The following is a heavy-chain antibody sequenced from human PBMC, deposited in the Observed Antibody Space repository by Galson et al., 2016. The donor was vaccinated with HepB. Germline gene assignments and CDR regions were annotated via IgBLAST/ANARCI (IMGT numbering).Heavy chain of an antibody. D-gene: IGHD3-22*01. J-gene: IGHJ3*01. Sequence: SETLSLTCTVSGGSIAGDTYYWSWIRQPPGKGLEWIGYMSYSGRINYNPSLKSRVTLSGDKSKNQFSLKLRAVTTADTAVYYCARGDDSSGYYYGSDAFDLWGLGTMVTVSS. V-gene: IGHV4-61*01. CDR2: MSYSGRI. CDR3: ARGDDSSGYYYGSDAFDL. CDR1: GGSIAGDTYY.